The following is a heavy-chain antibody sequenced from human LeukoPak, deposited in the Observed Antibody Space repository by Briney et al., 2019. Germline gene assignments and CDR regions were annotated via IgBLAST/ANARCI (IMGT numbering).Heavy chain of an antibody. D-gene: IGHD6-19*01. CDR2: IYYSGST. Sequence: SETLSLTCTVSGGSISSGDYYWSWIRQPPGKGLEWIGYIYYSGSTYYNPSLKSRVTISVDTSKNQFSLKLSSVTAADTAVYYSARGIAVAGTLDYWGQGTLVTVSS. J-gene: IGHJ4*02. V-gene: IGHV4-30-4*08. CDR1: GGSISSGDYY. CDR3: ARGIAVAGTLDY.